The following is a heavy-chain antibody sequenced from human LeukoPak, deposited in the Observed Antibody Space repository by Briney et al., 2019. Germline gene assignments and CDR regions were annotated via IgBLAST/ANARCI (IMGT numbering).Heavy chain of an antibody. V-gene: IGHV1-18*01. CDR2: ISAYNGNT. Sequence: ASVKVSCKASGYTFTSYGISWVRQAPGQGLEWMGWISAYNGNTNYAQKLQGRVTMTTDTSTSTAYMELRSLRSDDTAVYYCARDREWITMVRGVIIVGPVDAFDIWGQGTMVTVSS. J-gene: IGHJ3*02. CDR1: GYTFTSYG. D-gene: IGHD3-10*01. CDR3: ARDREWITMVRGVIIVGPVDAFDI.